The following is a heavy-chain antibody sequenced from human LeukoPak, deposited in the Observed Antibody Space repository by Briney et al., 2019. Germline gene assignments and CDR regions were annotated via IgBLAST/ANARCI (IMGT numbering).Heavy chain of an antibody. J-gene: IGHJ5*02. D-gene: IGHD1-26*01. CDR3: ARDHYQNWFDP. CDR2: IYYSGST. CDR1: GGSISSGGYY. V-gene: IGHV4-31*03. Sequence: PSETLSLTCTVSGGSISSGGYYWSWIRQHPGKGLEWIGYIYYSGSTYYNPSLKSRATISVDTSKNQFSLKLSSVTAADTAVYYCARDHYQNWFDPWGQGTLVTVSS.